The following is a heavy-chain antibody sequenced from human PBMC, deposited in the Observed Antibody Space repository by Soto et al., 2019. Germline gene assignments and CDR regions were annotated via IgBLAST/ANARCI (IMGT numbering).Heavy chain of an antibody. D-gene: IGHD3-3*02. CDR2: ISYDGSNK. J-gene: IGHJ4*02. CDR1: GFTFSSYA. CDR3: ARIGISSGNY. Sequence: PGGSLILSCAASGFTFSSYAMHWVRQAPGKGLEWVAVISYDGSNKYYADSVKGRFTISRDNSKNTLYLQMNSLRAEDTAVYYCARIGISSGNYWGQGTLVTVSS. V-gene: IGHV3-30-3*01.